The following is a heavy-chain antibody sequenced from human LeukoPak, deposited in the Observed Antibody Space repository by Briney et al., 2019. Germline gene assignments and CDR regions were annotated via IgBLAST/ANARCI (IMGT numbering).Heavy chain of an antibody. Sequence: ASVKVSCKASGYAFATYDINWVRQAPGQGLEWVGWMNSDSGSTGYAQKFQGRVTMTRNTSISTAYMELSSLKSEDTAVYYCARMFYYGRPGSPNWFDPWGQGTLVTVSS. CDR3: ARMFYYGRPGSPNWFDP. CDR1: GYAFATYD. V-gene: IGHV1-8*01. D-gene: IGHD3-10*01. CDR2: MNSDSGST. J-gene: IGHJ5*02.